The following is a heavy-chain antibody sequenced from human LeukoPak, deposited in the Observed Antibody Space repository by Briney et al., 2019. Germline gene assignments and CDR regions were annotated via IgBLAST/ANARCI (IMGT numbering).Heavy chain of an antibody. V-gene: IGHV4-59*01. Sequence: SETLSLTCIISGGSISDYYWGWIRQPPGKGLEWIGYIYYSGSTNYNPSLKSRVTISVDTSKNQFSLKLSSVTAADTAVYYCARRGITMVRGVFGAFDIWGQGTMVTVSS. CDR3: ARRGITMVRGVFGAFDI. CDR2: IYYSGST. J-gene: IGHJ3*02. CDR1: GGSISDYY. D-gene: IGHD3-10*01.